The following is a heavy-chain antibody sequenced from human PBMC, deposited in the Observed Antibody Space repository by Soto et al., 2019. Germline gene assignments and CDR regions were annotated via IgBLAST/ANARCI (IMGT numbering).Heavy chain of an antibody. J-gene: IGHJ6*03. CDR3: ASKIHPRSGNTFRYYYMDV. D-gene: IGHD2-2*02. CDR2: INHSGST. CDR1: GGSFSGYY. V-gene: IGHV4-34*01. Sequence: QVQLQQWGAGLLKPSETLSLTCAVYGGSFSGYYWSWIRQPPGKGLEWIGEINHSGSTNYNPSLKSRVTIAVDTSKNQFSLKLSSVTVSDTAVYYCASKIHPRSGNTFRYYYMDVWGKGTTVTVSS.